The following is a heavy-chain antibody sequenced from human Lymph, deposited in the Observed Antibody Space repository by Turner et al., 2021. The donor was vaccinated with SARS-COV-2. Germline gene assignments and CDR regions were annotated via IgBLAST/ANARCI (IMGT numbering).Heavy chain of an antibody. V-gene: IGHV1-69*10. Sequence: QVPRVPFGAEVKNPGCSVKVYCKASVGTFSTYVISWVRQAPGQGLEWMGGIIHILGIANSEHKFQCKVTITTDKSTSTAYMELSSLRFNDTDVDQYARRHSESYDAFDNWGQGTLVTVSS. CDR2: IIHILGIA. CDR1: VGTFSTYV. J-gene: IGHJ3*02. D-gene: IGHD1-26*01. CDR3: ARRHSESYDAFDN.